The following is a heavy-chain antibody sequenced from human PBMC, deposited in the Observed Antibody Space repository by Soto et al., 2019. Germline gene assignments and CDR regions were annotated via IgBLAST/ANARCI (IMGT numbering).Heavy chain of an antibody. V-gene: IGHV3-23*04. CDR1: GFTFSSYA. CDR2: ISSSGSST. J-gene: IGHJ4*02. Sequence: VQLVESGGGVVQPGRSLRLSCAASGFTFSSYAMSWVRQAPGKGLEWVSGISSSGSSTYYADSVKGRFTISRDNSKNTLYLQMNSLRAEDTAVYYCAGGRGWYYFEYWGQGTLVTVSS. D-gene: IGHD6-19*01. CDR3: AGGRGWYYFEY.